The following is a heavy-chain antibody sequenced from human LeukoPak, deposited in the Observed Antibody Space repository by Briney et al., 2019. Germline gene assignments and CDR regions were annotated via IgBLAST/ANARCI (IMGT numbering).Heavy chain of an antibody. CDR1: GFTFSSYA. CDR2: ISSNGGST. J-gene: IGHJ4*02. V-gene: IGHV3-64*01. CDR3: ARDGNPSTLLWFGELFFDY. D-gene: IGHD3-10*01. Sequence: GGSLRLSCAASGFTFSSYAMHGVRQAPGKGLEYVSAISSNGGSTYYANSVKGRFTISRDNSENTLYLQMGSLRAEDMAVYYCARDGNPSTLLWFGELFFDYWGQGTLVTVSS.